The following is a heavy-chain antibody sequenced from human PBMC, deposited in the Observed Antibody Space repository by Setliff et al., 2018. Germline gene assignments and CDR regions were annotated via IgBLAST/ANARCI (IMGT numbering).Heavy chain of an antibody. CDR1: GGSISSGSYY. D-gene: IGHD2-21*01. V-gene: IGHV4-61*02. Sequence: LSLTCTVSGGSISSGSYYWSWIWQPAGKGLEWIGRIYTSGSTNYNPSLKSRVTISVDTSKNQFSLKLSSVTAADTAVYYCARTLLLSPYYFDYWGQGTLVTVSS. CDR3: ARTLLLSPYYFDY. J-gene: IGHJ4*02. CDR2: IYTSGST.